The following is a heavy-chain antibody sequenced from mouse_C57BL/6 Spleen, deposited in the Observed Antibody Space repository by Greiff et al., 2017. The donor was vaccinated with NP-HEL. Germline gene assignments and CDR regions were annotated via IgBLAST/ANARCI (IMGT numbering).Heavy chain of an antibody. CDR3: ARRGGVIAKVVDYYAMDY. J-gene: IGHJ4*01. CDR1: GFSLTSSA. D-gene: IGHD1-1*01. Sequence: VQRVESGPGLVAPSQSLSITCTVSGFSLTSSAISWVRQPPGKGLEWLGVIWTGGGTNYNSALKSRLSISKDNSKSQVSLKMNSLQTDDTARYYCARRGGVIAKVVDYYAMDYWGQGTSVTVSS. CDR2: IWTGGGT. V-gene: IGHV2-9-1*01.